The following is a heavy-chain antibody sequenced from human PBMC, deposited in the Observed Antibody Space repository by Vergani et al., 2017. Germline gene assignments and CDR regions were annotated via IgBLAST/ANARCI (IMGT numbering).Heavy chain of an antibody. CDR1: GGSISSSSYY. CDR2: IYYSGST. J-gene: IGHJ4*02. D-gene: IGHD5-18*01. CDR3: ARTGDIRTAMVIFFDY. Sequence: QLQLQESGPGLVKPSETLSLTCTVSGGSISSSSYYWGWIRQPPGKGLEWIGSIYYSGSTYYNPSLKSRVTISVDTSKNQFSLKLSSVTAADTAVYYCARTGDIRTAMVIFFDYWGQGTLVTVSS. V-gene: IGHV4-39*07.